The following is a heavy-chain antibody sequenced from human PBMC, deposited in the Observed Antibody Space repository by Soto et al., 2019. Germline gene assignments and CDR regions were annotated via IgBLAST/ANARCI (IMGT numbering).Heavy chain of an antibody. CDR1: GYTFTGAY. Sequence: GASVKVSCKASGYTFTGAYIHWVRQAPGQGLEWMGCINPNSGGTEFAQKFQGRVTVTRDTSITTVYMEMYRLRSDDTGVYYCARDFTTRSYGVDVWGQGTAVTVSS. V-gene: IGHV1-2*02. J-gene: IGHJ6*02. CDR3: ARDFTTRSYGVDV. CDR2: INPNSGGT. D-gene: IGHD1-1*01.